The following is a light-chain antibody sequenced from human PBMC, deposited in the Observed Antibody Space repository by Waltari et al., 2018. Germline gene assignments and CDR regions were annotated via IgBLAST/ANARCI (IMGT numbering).Light chain of an antibody. Sequence: EIVLTQSPGTLSLSPGERDTLSCRASQTVSSIALTWYQQKPGQPPRLLIYGTSNRATGIPDRFSGTGSGTDFTLTISRLEPEDFAVYYCQQYDGTTLTFGGGTKVEI. CDR1: QTVSSIA. CDR3: QQYDGTTLT. J-gene: IGKJ4*01. V-gene: IGKV3-20*01. CDR2: GTS.